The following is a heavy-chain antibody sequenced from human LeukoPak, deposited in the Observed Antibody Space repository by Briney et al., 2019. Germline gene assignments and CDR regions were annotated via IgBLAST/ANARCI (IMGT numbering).Heavy chain of an antibody. CDR1: GFTFSSYS. CDR3: ARDTVGATKWLHPGY. J-gene: IGHJ4*02. D-gene: IGHD1-26*01. Sequence: PGGSLRLSCAASGFTFSSYSMNWVRQVPGKGLEWVSYISSSSSTIYYADSVKGRFTISRDNAKNSLYLQMNSLRAEDTAVYYCARDTVGATKWLHPGYWGQGTLVTVSS. CDR2: ISSSSSTI. V-gene: IGHV3-48*04.